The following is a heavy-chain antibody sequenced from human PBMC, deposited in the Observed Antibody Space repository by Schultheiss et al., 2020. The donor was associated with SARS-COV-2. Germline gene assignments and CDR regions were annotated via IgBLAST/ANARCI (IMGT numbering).Heavy chain of an antibody. CDR1: GYTFTSYW. CDR2: IYPGDSDT. D-gene: IGHD1-26*01. V-gene: IGHV5-51*01. Sequence: GESLKISCKASGYTFTSYWIGWVRQMPGKGLEWMGIIYPGDSDTRYSPSFQGQVTISADKSISTAYLQWSSLKASDTAMYYCARRGVGATHSFGFDPWGQGTLVTVSS. CDR3: ARRGVGATHSFGFDP. J-gene: IGHJ5*02.